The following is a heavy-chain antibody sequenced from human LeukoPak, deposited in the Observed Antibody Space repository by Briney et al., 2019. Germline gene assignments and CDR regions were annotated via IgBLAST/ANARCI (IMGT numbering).Heavy chain of an antibody. CDR3: AKDILAAGLFFDY. Sequence: PGGSLRLSCAASGFTFSSYWMSWVRQAPGKGLEWVANIEEDGSEKYYVDSVKGRFTISRDNAKNSLYLQMNSLTAEDTAVYYCAKDILAAGLFFDYWGQGTLVTVSS. J-gene: IGHJ4*02. CDR1: GFTFSSYW. CDR2: IEEDGSEK. D-gene: IGHD6-13*01. V-gene: IGHV3-7*03.